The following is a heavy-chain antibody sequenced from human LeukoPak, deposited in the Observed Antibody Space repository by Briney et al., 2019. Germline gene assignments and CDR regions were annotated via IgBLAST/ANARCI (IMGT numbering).Heavy chain of an antibody. V-gene: IGHV3-23*01. D-gene: IGHD3-10*01. CDR3: AKPYYSSTRPFDI. CDR2: ISGSGGST. J-gene: IGHJ3*02. CDR1: GFTFSSYA. Sequence: GGSLRLSCAASGFTFSSYAMSWVRQAPGKGLEWVSAISGSGGSTYYADSVKGRFTTSRDNSKNTLYLQMNSLRAEDTAVYYCAKPYYSSTRPFDIWGQGTMVTVSS.